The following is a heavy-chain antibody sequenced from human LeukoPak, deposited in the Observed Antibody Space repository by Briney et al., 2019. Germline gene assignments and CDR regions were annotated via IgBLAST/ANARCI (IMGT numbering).Heavy chain of an antibody. V-gene: IGHV3-7*01. CDR2: IKQDGSDK. D-gene: IGHD7-27*01. Sequence: GGSLRLSCVDSGFSFSTYWMSWVRQAPGKGLEWVANIKQDGSDKYYVDSVKGRFTISRDNAKNSLYLQMNSLRAEGTAVYYCARDSPLTGDNYWGQGTLVTVSS. CDR1: GFSFSTYW. CDR3: ARDSPLTGDNY. J-gene: IGHJ4*02.